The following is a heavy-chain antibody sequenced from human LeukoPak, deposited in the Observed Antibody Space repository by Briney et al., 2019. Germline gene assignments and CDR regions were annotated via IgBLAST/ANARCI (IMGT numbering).Heavy chain of an antibody. CDR3: ARDIGGNVAIDP. V-gene: IGHV4-31*03. J-gene: IGHJ5*02. CDR2: IYYSGST. CDR1: GGSISSGGYY. Sequence: PSETLSLTCTVSGGSISSGGYYWSWIRQHPGKGLEWIGYIYYSGSTYYNPSLKSRVTISVDTSKNQFSLKLSSVTAADTAVYYCARDIGGNVAIDPWGQGTLVTVSS. D-gene: IGHD4-23*01.